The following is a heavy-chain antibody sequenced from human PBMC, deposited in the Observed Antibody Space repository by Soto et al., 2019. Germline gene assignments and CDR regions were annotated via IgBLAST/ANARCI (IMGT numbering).Heavy chain of an antibody. V-gene: IGHV3-7*01. CDR1: GFTFSSYW. J-gene: IGHJ6*03. D-gene: IGHD2-8*01. CDR3: ARESNIVLIPSYYYYMDV. Sequence: AGSLRLSCAASGFTFSSYWMSLVRQAPGKGLEWVANIKQDGSEKYYVDSVKGRFTISRDNAKNSLYLQMNSLRAEDTAVYYCARESNIVLIPSYYYYMDVWGKGTTVTVSS. CDR2: IKQDGSEK.